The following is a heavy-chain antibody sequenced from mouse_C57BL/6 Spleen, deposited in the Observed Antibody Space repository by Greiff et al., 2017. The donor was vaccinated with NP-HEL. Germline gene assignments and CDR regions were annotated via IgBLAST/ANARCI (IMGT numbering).Heavy chain of an antibody. Sequence: VQLQQSGAELVRPGASVKLSCKASGYTFTDYYINWVKQRPGQGLEWIARIYPGSGNTYYNEKFKGKATLTAEKSSSTAYMQLSSLTSEDSAVYFCARGAYPSCFDYWGQGTTLTVSS. CDR2: IYPGSGNT. CDR3: ARGAYPSCFDY. D-gene: IGHD6-5*01. V-gene: IGHV1-76*01. J-gene: IGHJ2*01. CDR1: GYTFTDYY.